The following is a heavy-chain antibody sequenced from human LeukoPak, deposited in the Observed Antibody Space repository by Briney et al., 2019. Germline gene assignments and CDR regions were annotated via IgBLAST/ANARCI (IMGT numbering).Heavy chain of an antibody. V-gene: IGHV4-4*07. CDR2: ICISGGT. D-gene: IGHD1-14*01. CDR3: ATGAGPFDY. CDR1: GGSISNWC. Sequence: SETLSLTCSVSGGSISNWCWSWIRQPAGKRLEWIGRICISGGTNYKPSLKSRVTMSADMSKNVISLKLTSVTAADTAVYYCATGAGPFDYWGQGILVPVSS. J-gene: IGHJ4*02.